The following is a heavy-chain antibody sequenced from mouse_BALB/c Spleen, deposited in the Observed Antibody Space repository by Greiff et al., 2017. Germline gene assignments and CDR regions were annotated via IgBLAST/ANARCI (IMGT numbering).Heavy chain of an antibody. Sequence: EVNVVESGGGLVKPGGSLKLSCAASGFTFSDYYMYWVRQTPEKRLEWVATISDGGSYTYYPDSVKGRFTISRDNAKNNLYLQMSSLKSEDTAMYYCARDTMGFAYWGQGTLVTVSA. CDR1: GFTFSDYY. J-gene: IGHJ3*01. CDR2: ISDGGSYT. V-gene: IGHV5-4*02. D-gene: IGHD1-1*02. CDR3: ARDTMGFAY.